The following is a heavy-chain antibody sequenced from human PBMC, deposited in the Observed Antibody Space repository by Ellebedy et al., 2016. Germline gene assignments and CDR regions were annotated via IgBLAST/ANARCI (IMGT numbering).Heavy chain of an antibody. CDR3: ARVGKMGSGYDMEGAFDI. J-gene: IGHJ3*02. Sequence: GGSLRLSCAASGFTFSSYSMNWVRQAPGKGLEWVSYISSSSSTIYYADSVKGRFTISRDNAKNSLYLQMNSLRAEDTAVYYCARVGKMGSGYDMEGAFDIWGQGTMVTVSS. D-gene: IGHD5-12*01. V-gene: IGHV3-48*04. CDR1: GFTFSSYS. CDR2: ISSSSSTI.